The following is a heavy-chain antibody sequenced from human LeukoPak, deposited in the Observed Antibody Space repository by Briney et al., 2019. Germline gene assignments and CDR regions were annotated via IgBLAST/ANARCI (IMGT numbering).Heavy chain of an antibody. D-gene: IGHD3-9*01. CDR2: INPNSGGT. V-gene: IGHV1-2*02. Sequence: ASVKVSCKASGYTFTGYYMHWVRQAPGQGLEWMGWINPNSGGTNYAQKFQGRVTMTRDTSISTAYMELSRLRSGDTAVYYCARGGAYYDILTGYAREYYFDYWGQGTLVTVSS. CDR3: ARGGAYYDILTGYAREYYFDY. CDR1: GYTFTGYY. J-gene: IGHJ4*02.